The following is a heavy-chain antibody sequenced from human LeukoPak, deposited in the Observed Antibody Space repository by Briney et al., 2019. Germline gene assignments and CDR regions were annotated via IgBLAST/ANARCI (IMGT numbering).Heavy chain of an antibody. CDR3: ARGVMVAAAGGDAFDI. Sequence: ASVKVSCKASGYTFTGYYMHWVRQAPGQGLEWMGWINPNSGGTNYAQKLQGRVTMTTDTSTSTAYMELRSLRSDDTAVYYCARGVMVAAAGGDAFDIWGQGTMVTVSS. V-gene: IGHV1-2*02. J-gene: IGHJ3*02. CDR1: GYTFTGYY. D-gene: IGHD6-13*01. CDR2: INPNSGGT.